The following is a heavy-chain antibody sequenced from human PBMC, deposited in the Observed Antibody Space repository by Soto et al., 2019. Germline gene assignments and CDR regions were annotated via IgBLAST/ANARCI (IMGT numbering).Heavy chain of an antibody. CDR2: IYYRGNT. CDR1: GGSINYYY. CDR3: ARHPGYYDVLTGYSTYYFDY. J-gene: IGHJ4*02. Sequence: ETLSLTCTVSGGSINYYYWGWIRQPPGKGLDWIGYIYYRGNTNYNLSLKSRVTISLDTSKNQISLKLNSVTAADTAVYYCARHPGYYDVLTGYSTYYFDYWGQGILVTVSS. V-gene: IGHV4-59*08. D-gene: IGHD3-9*01.